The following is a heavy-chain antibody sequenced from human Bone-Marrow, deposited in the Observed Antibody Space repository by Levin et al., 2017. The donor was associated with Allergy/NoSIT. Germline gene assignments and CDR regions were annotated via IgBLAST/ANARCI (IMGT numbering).Heavy chain of an antibody. Sequence: GESLKISCAASGFTFSNAWMSWVRQAPGKGLEWVGRIKSKTDGGTTDYAAPVKGRFTISRDDSKNTLYLQMNSLKTEDTAVYYCTTDQGDYDPHTYCSSTSCPKSYYFDYWGQGTLVTVSS. CDR1: GFTFSNAW. J-gene: IGHJ4*02. V-gene: IGHV3-15*01. D-gene: IGHD2-2*01. CDR2: IKSKTDGGTT. CDR3: TTDQGDYDPHTYCSSTSCPKSYYFDY.